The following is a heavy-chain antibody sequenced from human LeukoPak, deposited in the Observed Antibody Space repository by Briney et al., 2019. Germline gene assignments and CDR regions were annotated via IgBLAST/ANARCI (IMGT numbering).Heavy chain of an antibody. V-gene: IGHV1-24*01. Sequence: ASVKVSCKVSGYTLTELSMHWVRQAPGKGLEWMGGFDPEDGETIYAQKFQGRVTITDDTYTDTAYMELSSLRSEDTAVYYCATGGAIAARPEALYFDYWGQGTLVTVSS. CDR1: GYTLTELS. D-gene: IGHD6-6*01. CDR2: FDPEDGET. J-gene: IGHJ4*02. CDR3: ATGGAIAARPEALYFDY.